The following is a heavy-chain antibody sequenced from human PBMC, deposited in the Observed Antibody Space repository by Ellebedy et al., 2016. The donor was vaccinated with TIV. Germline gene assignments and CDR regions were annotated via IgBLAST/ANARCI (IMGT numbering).Heavy chain of an antibody. CDR1: GFTXPTYS. CDR3: ERGPEDY. CDR2: ISSTSTYI. Sequence: PGGSLRLACAASGFTXPTYSMIWVRHSPGKGLEWVSSISSTSTYIYYADSVKGRFTISRDNAKNSLYLQMNSLRAEDRAVYYCERGPEDYWGQGTLVTVSS. J-gene: IGHJ4*02. V-gene: IGHV3-21*06. D-gene: IGHD1-14*01.